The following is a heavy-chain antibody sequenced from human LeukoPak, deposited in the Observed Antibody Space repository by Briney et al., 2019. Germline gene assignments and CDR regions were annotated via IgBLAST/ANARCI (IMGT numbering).Heavy chain of an antibody. V-gene: IGHV4-39*01. D-gene: IGHD3-3*01. CDR3: ARHYPGDYDLGPFDY. CDR2: IYYSGST. Sequence: SETLSLTCTVSGGSISSGSYYWSWIRQPAGKGLEWIGRIYYSGSTYYNSSLKSRVTISVDTSKNQFSLKLSSVTAADTAVYYCARHYPGDYDLGPFDYWGQGTLVTVSS. CDR1: GGSISSGSYY. J-gene: IGHJ4*02.